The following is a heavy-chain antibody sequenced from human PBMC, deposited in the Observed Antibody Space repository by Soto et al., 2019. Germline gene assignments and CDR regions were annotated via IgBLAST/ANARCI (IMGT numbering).Heavy chain of an antibody. CDR3: ARSRDGVVDH. CDR1: GYSISSSNW. V-gene: IGHV4-28*01. J-gene: IGHJ4*02. Sequence: PSETLSLTCAVSGYSISSSNWWGWIRQPPGKGLEWIGYIYYSGSTYYNPFLKSRVTMSVDTSKNQFSLKLSSVTAVDTAVYYCARSRDGVVDHWGQGTLVTVSS. D-gene: IGHD2-15*01. CDR2: IYYSGST.